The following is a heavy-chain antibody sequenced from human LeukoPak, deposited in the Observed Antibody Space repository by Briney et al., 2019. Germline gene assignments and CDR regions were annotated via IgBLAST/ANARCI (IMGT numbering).Heavy chain of an antibody. V-gene: IGHV3-7*04. CDR3: ARGDAFSGDH. Sequence: GGSLRLSCAVSGFTFSNFWMSWVRRAPGRGLEWVANIHPEGNEKYHVGSVKGRFTISRDNAKNSLFLQMNGLRVEDTAVYYCARGDAFSGDHWGQGTLVTVSS. CDR1: GFTFSNFW. CDR2: IHPEGNEK. J-gene: IGHJ4*02.